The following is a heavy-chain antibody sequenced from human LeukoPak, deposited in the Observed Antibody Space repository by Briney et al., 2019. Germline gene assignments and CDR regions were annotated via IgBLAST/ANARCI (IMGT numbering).Heavy chain of an antibody. D-gene: IGHD4-11*01. CDR3: ASLTYDYSNYQPFGIDY. Sequence: SEALSLTCTVSGSSSRSSSYHWRWIRQPPGKGLEGIGSIGYSGNTYYNPSLKSRITISVDTSKNQFSLTLSAVTAADRAGYYCASLTYDYSNYQPFGIDYWGQRTLVTVSS. CDR2: IGYSGNT. V-gene: IGHV4-39*01. J-gene: IGHJ4*02. CDR1: GSSSRSSSYH.